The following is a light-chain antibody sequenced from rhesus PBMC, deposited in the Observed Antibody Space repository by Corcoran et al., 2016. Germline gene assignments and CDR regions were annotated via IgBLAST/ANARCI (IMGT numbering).Light chain of an antibody. Sequence: DIQMTQSPSSLSASVGDRVSITCRASENVNNYLHWYQQKPGKAPKLLLYRASTLQTGVPSRFSGNGSGTYFTLTISSRQPEDFATYYCQHRYDTPFTFGPGTKLDI. J-gene: IGKJ3*01. CDR2: RAS. V-gene: IGKV1-74*01. CDR3: QHRYDTPFT. CDR1: ENVNNY.